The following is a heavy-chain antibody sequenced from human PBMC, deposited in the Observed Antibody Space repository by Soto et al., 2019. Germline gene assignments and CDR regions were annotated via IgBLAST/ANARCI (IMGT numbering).Heavy chain of an antibody. V-gene: IGHV3-30*18. CDR2: ISYDGSNK. D-gene: IGHD2-21*01. Sequence: QVQLVESGGGVVQPGRSLRLSCAASGFTFSSYGMHWVRQAPGKGLEWVAVISYDGSNKYYADSVKGRFTISRDNSKNTLYLQMNSLSAEDTSVYYCAKDQSVGVVVIAYAFDIWGQGTMVTVSS. CDR3: AKDQSVGVVVIAYAFDI. J-gene: IGHJ3*02. CDR1: GFTFSSYG.